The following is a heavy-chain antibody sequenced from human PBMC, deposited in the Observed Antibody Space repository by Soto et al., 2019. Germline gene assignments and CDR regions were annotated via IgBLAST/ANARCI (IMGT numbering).Heavy chain of an antibody. CDR3: ARTSAAGKNYNGIDV. V-gene: IGHV5-51*01. D-gene: IGHD6-13*01. CDR1: GYSFISYC. Sequence: GESLRISCTGSGYSFISYCIGWARQMPGKGLEWMGIIYPGDSDTKYRPSFQGQFTISTDKSNSTPYLQWNSLKDSDTALYYCARTSAAGKNYNGIDVWGQGTTVTVSS. J-gene: IGHJ6*02. CDR2: IYPGDSDT.